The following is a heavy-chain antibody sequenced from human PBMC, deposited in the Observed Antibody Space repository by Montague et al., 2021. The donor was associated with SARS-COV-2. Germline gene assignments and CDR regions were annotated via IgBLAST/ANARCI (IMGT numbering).Heavy chain of an antibody. Sequence: SETLSLTCTVSGGSIGSSTYYWGWIRQAPGKGLEWIGSIYYNGRTYYHSSLKSRVTISVDTSKNQLSLKLISMTAADTAVYYCARHASDRITMVRGVIIPGDFWGQGIMVTVPS. J-gene: IGHJ4*02. CDR3: ARHASDRITMVRGVIIPGDF. CDR1: GGSIGSSTYY. V-gene: IGHV4-39*01. D-gene: IGHD3-10*01. CDR2: IYYNGRT.